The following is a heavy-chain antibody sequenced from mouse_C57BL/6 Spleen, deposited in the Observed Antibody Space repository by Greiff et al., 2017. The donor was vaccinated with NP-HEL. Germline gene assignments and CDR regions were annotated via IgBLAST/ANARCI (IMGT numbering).Heavy chain of an antibody. D-gene: IGHD1-1*01. V-gene: IGHV1-80*01. Sequence: VQLQQSGAELVKPGASVKISCKASGYAFSSYWMNWVKQRPGKGLEWIGQIYPGDGDTNYNGKFKGKATLTADKSSSTAYMQLSSLTSEDSAVYFCARSDYYGSSPPYWYFDVWGTGTTVTVSS. J-gene: IGHJ1*03. CDR1: GYAFSSYW. CDR3: ARSDYYGSSPPYWYFDV. CDR2: IYPGDGDT.